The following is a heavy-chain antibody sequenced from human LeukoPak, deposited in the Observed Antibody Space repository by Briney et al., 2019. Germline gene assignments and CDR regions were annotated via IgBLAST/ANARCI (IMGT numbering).Heavy chain of an antibody. D-gene: IGHD6-13*01. V-gene: IGHV3-23*01. J-gene: IGHJ5*02. CDR2: ISGSGGST. Sequence: GGSLRLSCAASGFTFSSYAMSWVRQAPGKGLEWVSAISGSGGSTYYADSVKGRFTISRDNSKNTLYLQMNSLRAEDTAVYYCARDHHSAAGTGWFDPWGQGTLVTVSS. CDR1: GFTFSSYA. CDR3: ARDHHSAAGTGWFDP.